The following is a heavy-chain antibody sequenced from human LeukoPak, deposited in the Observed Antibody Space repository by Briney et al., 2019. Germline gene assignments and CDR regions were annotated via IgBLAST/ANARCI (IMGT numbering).Heavy chain of an antibody. CDR1: GGSISSYY. Sequence: RTSETLSLTCTVSGGSISSYYWSWIRQPPGKGLEWIGYIYYSGSTDYNPSLKSRVTISVDTSKNQFSLKLSSVTAADTAVYYCARGTYSGSYAPFDYWGQGTLVTVSS. CDR3: ARGTYSGSYAPFDY. CDR2: IYYSGST. J-gene: IGHJ4*02. D-gene: IGHD1-26*01. V-gene: IGHV4-59*01.